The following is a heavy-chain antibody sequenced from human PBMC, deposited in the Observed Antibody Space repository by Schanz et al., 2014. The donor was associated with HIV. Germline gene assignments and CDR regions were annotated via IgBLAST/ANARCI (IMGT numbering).Heavy chain of an antibody. CDR3: AKSSDYGWGGYGMDV. V-gene: IGHV3-30*18. J-gene: IGHJ6*02. CDR2: KSYDGSNK. CDR1: GFTFSGYD. D-gene: IGHD4-17*01. Sequence: QVQLVESGGGVVQPGRSLRLSCAASGFTFSGYDMYWVRQAPGKGLEWVALKSYDGSNKYYADSVKGRFTTSRDNSKNTLFLQMNSLRAEDSAVYYCAKSSDYGWGGYGMDVWGQGTTVTVSS.